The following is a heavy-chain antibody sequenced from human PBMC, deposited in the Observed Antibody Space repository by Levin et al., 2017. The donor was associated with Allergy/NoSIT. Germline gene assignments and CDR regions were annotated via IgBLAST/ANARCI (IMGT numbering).Heavy chain of an antibody. V-gene: IGHV3-30*04. D-gene: IGHD2-8*01. CDR1: GFTFSSYA. Sequence: GESLKISCAASGFTFSSYAMHWVRQAPGKGLEWVAVISYDGSNKYYADSVKGRFTISRDNSKNTLYLQMNSLRAEDTAVYYCASERSRRGSLYLRPFVDYWGQGTLVTVSS. CDR2: ISYDGSNK. CDR3: ASERSRRGSLYLRPFVDY. J-gene: IGHJ4*02.